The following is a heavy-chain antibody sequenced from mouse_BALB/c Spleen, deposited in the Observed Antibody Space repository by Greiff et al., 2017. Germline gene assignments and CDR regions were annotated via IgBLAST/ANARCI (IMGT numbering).Heavy chain of an antibody. CDR2: IWSGGST. J-gene: IGHJ2*01. CDR1: GFSLTSYG. Sequence: QVQLKQSGPGLVQPSQSLSITCTVSGFSLTSYGVHWVRQSPGKGLEWLGVIWSGGSTDYNAAFISRLSISKDNSKSQVFFKMNSLQANDTAIYYCARKYYYGSSYYFDYWGQGTTLTVSS. D-gene: IGHD1-1*01. V-gene: IGHV2-2*02. CDR3: ARKYYYGSSYYFDY.